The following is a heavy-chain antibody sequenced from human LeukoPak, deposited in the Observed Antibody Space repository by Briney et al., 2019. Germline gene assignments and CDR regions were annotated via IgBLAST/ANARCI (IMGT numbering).Heavy chain of an antibody. Sequence: PGGSLRHSCEASGFTFSTYGMSWVRQAPGQGLEWVSSISDTGGDTYYTDSVKGRFTISRDNSKNTIYLQMNSLRAEDTAVYFCAKRVLYSSPHPSFDYWGQGTLVTVSS. D-gene: IGHD5-18*01. V-gene: IGHV3-23*01. CDR1: GFTFSTYG. CDR3: AKRVLYSSPHPSFDY. CDR2: ISDTGGDT. J-gene: IGHJ4*02.